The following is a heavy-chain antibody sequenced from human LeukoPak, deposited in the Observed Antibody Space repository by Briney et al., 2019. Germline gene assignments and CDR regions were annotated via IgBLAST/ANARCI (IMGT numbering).Heavy chain of an antibody. CDR2: ISYAGSNN. J-gene: IGHJ1*01. Sequence: GRSLRLSCAASGFTFSSYTMDWVRQAPGKGLEWVARISYAGSNNYYADSVKGRFTISSDNPKNTLYLQMNSLRAEDTAAYYCARDFAAYGSGSFQHWGQGTLVTVSS. CDR3: ARDFAAYGSGSFQH. V-gene: IGHV3-30-3*01. D-gene: IGHD6-19*01. CDR1: GFTFSSYT.